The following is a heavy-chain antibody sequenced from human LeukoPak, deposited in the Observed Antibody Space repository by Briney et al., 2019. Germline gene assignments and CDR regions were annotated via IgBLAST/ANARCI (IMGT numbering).Heavy chain of an antibody. CDR1: GFTFSSYG. J-gene: IGHJ4*02. Sequence: GRSLRLSCVASGFTFSSYGMHWVRQAPGKGLEWVAVIWYDGSNKYYADSVKGRFTISRDNSKNTLYLQMNSLRAEDTAVYYCARGEYYYDSSGYYEWGQGTLVTVSS. V-gene: IGHV3-33*01. CDR3: ARGEYYYDSSGYYE. D-gene: IGHD3-22*01. CDR2: IWYDGSNK.